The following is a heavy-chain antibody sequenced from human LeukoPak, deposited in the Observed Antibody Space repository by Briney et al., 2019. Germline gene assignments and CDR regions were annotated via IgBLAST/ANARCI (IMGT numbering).Heavy chain of an antibody. V-gene: IGHV4-61*02. CDR1: GGSISSGSYY. CDR2: IYTSGST. Sequence: PSETLSLTCTVSGGSISSGSYYWSWIRQPAGKGLEWIGRIYTSGSTNYNPSLKSRVTISVDTSKNQFSLKLSSVTAADTAVYYCARMDKEGDASRVDWFDPWGQGTLVTVSS. D-gene: IGHD2-2*03. J-gene: IGHJ5*02. CDR3: ARMDKEGDASRVDWFDP.